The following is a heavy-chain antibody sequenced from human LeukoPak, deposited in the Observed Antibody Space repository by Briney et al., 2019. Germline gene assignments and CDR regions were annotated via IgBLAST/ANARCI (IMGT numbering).Heavy chain of an antibody. CDR2: VWDDGSNK. CDR3: ARDLYSRYSYYSGMAA. D-gene: IGHD6-13*01. J-gene: IGHJ6*04. CDR1: GFTFSSYG. Sequence: GGSLRLSCAASGFTFSSYGMHLVRQAPGKGLDRVAVVWDDGSNKYYADSVKGRFTISRDNSTKTMYLQMHRLRAEDTAVYYCARDLYSRYSYYSGMAAWGKGTPVTVPS. V-gene: IGHV3-33*01.